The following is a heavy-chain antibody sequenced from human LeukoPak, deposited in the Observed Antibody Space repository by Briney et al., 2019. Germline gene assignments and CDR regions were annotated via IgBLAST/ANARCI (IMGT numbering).Heavy chain of an antibody. CDR2: ISGSSSYT. J-gene: IGHJ2*01. D-gene: IGHD3-3*01. V-gene: IGHV3-11*06. CDR1: GFTFSDYY. Sequence: PGGSLRLSCAASGFTFSDYYMSWVRQAPGKGLEWVSYISGSSSYTNYADSVKGRFTISRDSAKKSLYLKMNSLRAEDTAVYYCARGGRSGAQYFDLWGRGTLVTVSS. CDR3: ARGGRSGAQYFDL.